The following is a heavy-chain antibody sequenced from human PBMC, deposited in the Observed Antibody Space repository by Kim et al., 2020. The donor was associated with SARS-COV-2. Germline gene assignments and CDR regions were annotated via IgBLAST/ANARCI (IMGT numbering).Heavy chain of an antibody. CDR3: ARGPEFTPHPWS. J-gene: IGHJ4*02. V-gene: IGHV3-74*01. Sequence: GDSVKRRFTISINNAKNTLYLQMDSLRAEDTAVYYCARGPEFTPHPWSWGQGTLVIVSS.